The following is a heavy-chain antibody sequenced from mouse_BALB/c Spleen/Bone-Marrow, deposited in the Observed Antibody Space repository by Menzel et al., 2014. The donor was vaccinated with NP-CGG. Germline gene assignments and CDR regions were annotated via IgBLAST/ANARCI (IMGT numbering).Heavy chain of an antibody. D-gene: IGHD1-1*01. CDR1: GYSITSNYA. CDR3: ARSVIGAMDY. V-gene: IGHV3-2*02. Sequence: EVQLQESGPGLVKPPQSLSLTCTVTGYSITSNYAWNWIRQFPGNKLEWMGYISYSGVTSYSPSLKSRISITRDTSKNQFFLQLTSVTTEDTATYYCARSVIGAMDYWGQGTSVTVSS. J-gene: IGHJ4*01. CDR2: ISYSGVT.